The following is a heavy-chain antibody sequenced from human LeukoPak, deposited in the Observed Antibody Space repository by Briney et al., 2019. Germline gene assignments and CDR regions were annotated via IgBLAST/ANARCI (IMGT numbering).Heavy chain of an antibody. CDR1: GFTFSIYG. D-gene: IGHD3-10*01. CDR2: IRYDGSNK. Sequence: PGGSLRLSCAASGFTFSIYGMHWVRQAPGKGLEWVAFIRYDGSNKYYADSVKGRFTISRDNSKNTLYLQMNSLRAEDTAVYYCAKEARLWFGELSHPRWFDPWGQGTLVTVSS. CDR3: AKEARLWFGELSHPRWFDP. J-gene: IGHJ5*02. V-gene: IGHV3-30*02.